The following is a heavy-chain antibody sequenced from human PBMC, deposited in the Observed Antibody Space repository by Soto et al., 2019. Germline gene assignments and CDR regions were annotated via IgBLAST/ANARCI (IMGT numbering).Heavy chain of an antibody. CDR3: ARVANYYYDSSGYYLDY. Sequence: SETLSLTCTGSGGSISSGDYYWSWIRQPPGKGLEWIGYIYYSGSTYYNPSLKSRVTISVDTSKNQFSLKLSSVTAADTAVCYCARVANYYYDSSGYYLDYWGQGTLVTVSS. D-gene: IGHD3-22*01. J-gene: IGHJ4*02. V-gene: IGHV4-30-4*01. CDR1: GGSISSGDYY. CDR2: IYYSGST.